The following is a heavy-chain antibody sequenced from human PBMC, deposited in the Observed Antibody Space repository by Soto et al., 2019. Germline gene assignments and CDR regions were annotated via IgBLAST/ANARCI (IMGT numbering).Heavy chain of an antibody. D-gene: IGHD4-17*01. Sequence: SETLSLTCTVSGGSISSRSYYWGWIRQPPGKGLEWIGSIYYSGSTYYNPSLKSRVTISVDTSKNQFSLKLTSVTAADTAVYYGARQDSTEYNGSDPGGKGTLATVSS. CDR3: ARQDSTEYNGSDP. J-gene: IGHJ5*02. CDR2: IYYSGST. V-gene: IGHV4-39*01. CDR1: GGSISSRSYY.